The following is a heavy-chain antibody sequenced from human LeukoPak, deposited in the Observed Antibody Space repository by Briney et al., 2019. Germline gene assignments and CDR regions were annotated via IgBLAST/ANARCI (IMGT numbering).Heavy chain of an antibody. J-gene: IGHJ4*02. CDR1: GDSVSSNSAS. CDR3: ARRRYYDYTGFFDY. CDR2: TFYTSKWNN. D-gene: IGHD3-22*01. Sequence: SQTLSLTCAISGDSVSSNSASWNWFRQSPSRGLEWLGRTFYTSKWNNDYAVSVKSRITINPDTSKNHFSLQLNSVTPEDTAVSYCARRRYYDYTGFFDYWGQGTLVTVSS. V-gene: IGHV6-1*01.